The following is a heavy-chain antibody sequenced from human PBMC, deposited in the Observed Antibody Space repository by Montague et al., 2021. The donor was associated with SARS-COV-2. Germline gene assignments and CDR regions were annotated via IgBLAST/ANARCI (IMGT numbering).Heavy chain of an antibody. Sequence: SETLSLTCGVYGGSFGDDHWSWIRQPPGKGLEWIGDIKQSGSTNXNPSRKSRVTISVDTSRNQFSLKLTSVTAADTAVYFCARGHLSVSMIVVVFTSASYYFDYWGQGALVTVSS. V-gene: IGHV4-34*01. CDR2: IKQSGST. D-gene: IGHD3-22*01. CDR3: ARGHLSVSMIVVVFTSASYYFDY. J-gene: IGHJ4*02. CDR1: GGSFGDDH.